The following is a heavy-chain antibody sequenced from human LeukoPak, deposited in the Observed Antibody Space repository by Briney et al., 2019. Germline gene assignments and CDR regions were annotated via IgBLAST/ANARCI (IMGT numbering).Heavy chain of an antibody. CDR1: GDSISSYY. J-gene: IGHJ4*02. CDR3: ARWSLHSSGWYFVY. D-gene: IGHD6-19*01. CDR2: ISYSGST. V-gene: IGHV4-59*01. Sequence: NPSETLSLTCIVSGDSISSYYWSWIRQPPGKGLEWIGYISYSGSTNYNPSLKSRVTISVDTSKNQFSLNLTSVTAADTAMYYCARWSLHSSGWYFVYWGQGTLVTVSS.